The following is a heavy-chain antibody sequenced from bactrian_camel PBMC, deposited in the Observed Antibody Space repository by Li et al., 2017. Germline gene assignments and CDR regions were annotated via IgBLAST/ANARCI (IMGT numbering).Heavy chain of an antibody. CDR3: AAGERAGYSDLLIGVGGEHFVDY. V-gene: IGHV3S60*01. J-gene: IGHJ4*01. CDR1: GFNLRPRC. Sequence: QLVESGGGLVQPGGSLRLSCAASGFNLRPRCLGWFRQAPGKEREGVALVRRIADFTYAASYADSVKGRFTISQDNAKNTVYLQMNSLKPEDTAIYYCAAGERAGYSDLLIGVGGEHFVDYWGQGTQVTVS. D-gene: IGHD1*01. CDR2: VRRIADFT.